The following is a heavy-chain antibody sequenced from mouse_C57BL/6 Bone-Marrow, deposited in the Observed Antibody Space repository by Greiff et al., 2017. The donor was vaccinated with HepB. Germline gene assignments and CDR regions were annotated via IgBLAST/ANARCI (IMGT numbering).Heavy chain of an antibody. CDR1: GYTFTNYW. V-gene: IGHV1-63*01. CDR3: ARRLLYAMDY. CDR2: IYPGGGYT. J-gene: IGHJ4*01. Sequence: QVQLQQSGAELVRPGPSVKMSCKASGYTFTNYWIGWAKQRPGHGLEWIGDIYPGGGYTNYNEKFKGKATLTADKSSSTAYMQFSSLTSEDSAIYYCARRLLYAMDYWGQGTSVTVSS. D-gene: IGHD2-10*01.